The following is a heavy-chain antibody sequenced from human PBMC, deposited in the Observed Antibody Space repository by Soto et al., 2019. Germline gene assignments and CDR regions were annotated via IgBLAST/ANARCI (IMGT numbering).Heavy chain of an antibody. Sequence: GGSLRLSCAASGFTFSSYGMHWVRQVPGKGLEWVAVISYDGSNKYYADSVKGRFTISRDNSKNTLYLQMNSLRAEDTAVYYCAKDRAVAGHHYYCGLHVRGQGTTVTVSS. CDR2: ISYDGSNK. V-gene: IGHV3-30*18. J-gene: IGHJ6*02. D-gene: IGHD6-19*01. CDR1: GFTFSSYG. CDR3: AKDRAVAGHHYYCGLHV.